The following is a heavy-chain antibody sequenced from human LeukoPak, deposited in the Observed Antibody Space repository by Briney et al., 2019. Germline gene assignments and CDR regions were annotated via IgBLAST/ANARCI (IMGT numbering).Heavy chain of an antibody. D-gene: IGHD3-9*01. CDR3: AREQPGRYFDWANGMDV. J-gene: IGHJ6*02. V-gene: IGHV1-2*04. Sequence: ASVKVSCKASGYTFTGYYMHWVRQAPGQGLEWMGWINPNSGGTNYAQKFQGWVTMTRDTSISTAYMELSRLRSDDTAVYYCAREQPGRYFDWANGMDVWGQGTTVTVSS. CDR1: GYTFTGYY. CDR2: INPNSGGT.